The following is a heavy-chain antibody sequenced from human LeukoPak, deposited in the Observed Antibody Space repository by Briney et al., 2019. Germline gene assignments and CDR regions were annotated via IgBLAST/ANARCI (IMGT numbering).Heavy chain of an antibody. Sequence: ASVKVSCKASGYTFTSYGISWVRQAPGHGLEWMGWITAYNGNTIYAQKLQGRVTMTTDTSTSTAYMELRSLRSEDTAVYYCARDYGGAFDIWGQGTMVTVSS. J-gene: IGHJ3*02. CDR3: ARDYGGAFDI. D-gene: IGHD4-23*01. V-gene: IGHV1-18*01. CDR2: ITAYNGNT. CDR1: GYTFTSYG.